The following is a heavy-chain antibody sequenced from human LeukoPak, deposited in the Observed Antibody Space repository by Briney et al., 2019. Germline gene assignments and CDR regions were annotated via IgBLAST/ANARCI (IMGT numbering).Heavy chain of an antibody. J-gene: IGHJ4*02. CDR1: GYTFTSYY. CDR3: AKSHIDCSGGSCYLVY. CDR2: ISAYNGNT. Sequence: GASVKVSCKASGYTFTSYYMHWVRQAPGQGLEWMGWISAYNGNTNYAQKLQGRVTMTTDTSTSTAYMELRSLRSDDTAVYYCAKSHIDCSGGSCYLVYWGQGTLVTVSS. V-gene: IGHV1-18*04. D-gene: IGHD2-15*01.